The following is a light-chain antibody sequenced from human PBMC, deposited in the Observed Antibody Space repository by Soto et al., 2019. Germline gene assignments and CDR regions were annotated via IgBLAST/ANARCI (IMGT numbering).Light chain of an antibody. CDR3: QQLTDWPPQWT. CDR1: LNVNSY. J-gene: IGKJ1*01. V-gene: IGKV3-11*01. Sequence: VLTQSAAAVSLSPGERATLSCRASLNVNSYLAWYQQKPGQAPRLLIYDASNRAAGIPARFSGSGSGTDFTLTISSLQSEDFAVYYCQQLTDWPPQWTFGQGTKVDI. CDR2: DAS.